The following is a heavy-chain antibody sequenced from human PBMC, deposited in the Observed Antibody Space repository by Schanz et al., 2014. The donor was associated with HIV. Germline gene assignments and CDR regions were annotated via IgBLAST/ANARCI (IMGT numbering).Heavy chain of an antibody. CDR2: IGSGGGRT. CDR1: GFTFSSDA. V-gene: IGHV3-23*04. J-gene: IGHJ4*02. D-gene: IGHD3-10*01. CDR3: AKGQRGIVRGDIDY. Sequence: LQLVESGGGVVQPGRSLRLSCAAFGFTFSSDAMSWVRQAPGKGLEWVSLIGSGGGRTYYADSVKGRFTISRDNSKNTVYLQMNSLRAEDTAVYYCAKGQRGIVRGDIDYWGQGTLVTVSS.